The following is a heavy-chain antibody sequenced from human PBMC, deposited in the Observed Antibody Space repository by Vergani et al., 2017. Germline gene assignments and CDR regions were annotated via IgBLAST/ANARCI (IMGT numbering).Heavy chain of an antibody. V-gene: IGHV3-15*01. CDR2: IKSKTDGGTT. D-gene: IGHD3-3*01. J-gene: IGHJ6*03. CDR1: GFTFSNAW. CDR3: TTVRGYDFWSGYYYYYYYMDV. Sequence: EVQLVESGGGLVKPGGSLRLSCAASGFTFSNAWMSWVRQAPGKGLEWVGRIKSKTDGGTTDYAAPVKGRFTISRDDSKNTLYLQMNSLKTEDTAVYYCTTVRGYDFWSGYYYYYYYMDVWGKGTTVTVSS.